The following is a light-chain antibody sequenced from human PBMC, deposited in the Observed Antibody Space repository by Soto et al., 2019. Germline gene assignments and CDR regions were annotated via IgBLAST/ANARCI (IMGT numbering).Light chain of an antibody. J-gene: IGKJ1*01. Sequence: EIVMTQSPATLSVSPGERATLSCRASQSVSSNLAWYQQKPGQAPRLLIYGASTRATGIPARLSGSGSGTEFTLTISSLQSEDFAVYYCKQYNNWPQTFGQGTKVEIK. V-gene: IGKV3-15*01. CDR3: KQYNNWPQT. CDR1: QSVSSN. CDR2: GAS.